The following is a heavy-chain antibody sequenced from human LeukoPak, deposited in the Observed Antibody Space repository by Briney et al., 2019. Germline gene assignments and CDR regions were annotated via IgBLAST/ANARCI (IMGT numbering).Heavy chain of an antibody. CDR2: IFRSGST. CDR1: GYSINSGYF. CDR3: VRLRGLPKTFDY. J-gene: IGHJ4*02. D-gene: IGHD3-22*01. V-gene: IGHV4-38-2*02. Sequence: SETLSLTCTVSGYSINSGYFWGWIRQPPGKGLEWIGNIFRSGSTDYNPSLKSRVTISVDTSKNQFSLKLSSVTAADTAVYYCVRLRGLPKTFDYWGQGTLVTVSS.